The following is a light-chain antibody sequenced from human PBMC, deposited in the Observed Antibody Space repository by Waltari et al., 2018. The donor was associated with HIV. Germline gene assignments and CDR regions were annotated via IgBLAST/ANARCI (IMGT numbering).Light chain of an antibody. CDR2: DNN. CDR1: NSNVEKNS. Sequence: QSVLTQPPSVSAAQGQQVTMSCSGNNSNVEKNSVSWYQPLPGTAPNHLTYDNNMPPSGIPDRFSGSKTGTSATLGISGLQTGDEAVYYCGTCVSSLNSAVFGAGTKLTVL. CDR3: GTCVSSLNSAV. J-gene: IGLJ3*02. V-gene: IGLV1-51*01.